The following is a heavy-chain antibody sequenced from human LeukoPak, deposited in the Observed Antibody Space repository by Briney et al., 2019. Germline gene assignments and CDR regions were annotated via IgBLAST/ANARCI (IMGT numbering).Heavy chain of an antibody. CDR2: IYHSGST. J-gene: IGHJ4*02. Sequence: IPSQTLSLTCTVSGGSISSGGYYWSWIRQPPGKGLEWIGYIYHSGSTYYNPSLKSRVTISVDRSKNQFSLKLSSVTAADTAVYYCARVLELGMTAFFDYWGQGTLVTVSS. D-gene: IGHD7-27*01. V-gene: IGHV4-30-2*01. CDR3: ARVLELGMTAFFDY. CDR1: GGSISSGGYY.